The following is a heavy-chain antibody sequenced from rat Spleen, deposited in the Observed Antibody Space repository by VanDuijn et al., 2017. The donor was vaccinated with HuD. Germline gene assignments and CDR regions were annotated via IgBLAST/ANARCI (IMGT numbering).Heavy chain of an antibody. CDR3: AKGGLRDY. Sequence: EVQLVETGGGLVQPGKSLKLSCVASGFTFSRYWMYWVRQAPGKGLEWVSSVSNDGVNTYYPDSVKGRFTISRDNAENIVYLQMNSLKSEDTATYYCAKGGLRDYWGQGVMVTVSS. CDR1: GFTFSRYW. J-gene: IGHJ2*01. D-gene: IGHD1-11*01. CDR2: VSNDGVNT. V-gene: IGHV5-58*01.